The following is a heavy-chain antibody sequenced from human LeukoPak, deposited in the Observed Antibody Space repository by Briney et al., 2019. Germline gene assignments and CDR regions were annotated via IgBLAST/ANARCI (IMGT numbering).Heavy chain of an antibody. V-gene: IGHV4-59*02. Sequence: PSETLSLTCTVSGGSVTTYHWSWIRQPPGKGLEWIGYIYYSGSINYNPSLNSRDTISLDTSKNEFSLKLRSVTAADTAVYYCARYPGASGDSYYFDYWGQGTRVTVSS. CDR3: ARYPGASGDSYYFDY. J-gene: IGHJ4*02. CDR1: GGSVTTYH. CDR2: IYYSGSI. D-gene: IGHD4-17*01.